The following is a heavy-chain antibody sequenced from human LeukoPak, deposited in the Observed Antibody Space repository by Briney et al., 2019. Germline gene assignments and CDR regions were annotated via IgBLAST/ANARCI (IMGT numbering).Heavy chain of an antibody. CDR3: ARAALSGYTSSWYNG. D-gene: IGHD6-13*01. J-gene: IGHJ4*02. CDR1: GFTFSTYN. Sequence: PGGSLRLSCAASGFTFSTYNMNWVRQAPGKGLEWVSSISSSSSYTYYADSVQGRFTISRDNAKNSLYLQMNSLRAEDTAVYYCARAALSGYTSSWYNGWGQGTLVTVSS. CDR2: ISSSSSYT. V-gene: IGHV3-21*01.